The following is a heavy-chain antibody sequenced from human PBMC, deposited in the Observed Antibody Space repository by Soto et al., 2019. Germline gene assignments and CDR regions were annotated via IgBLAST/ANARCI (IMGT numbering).Heavy chain of an antibody. V-gene: IGHV3-21*01. Sequence: EVQLVESGGGLVKPGGSLRLSCAASGFTFSSYSMNWVRQAPGKGLEWVSSISSSSSYIYYADSVKGRFTISRNNAKNSLYLQMNSLRAEDTAVYYCARDLYSSSARYFDYWGQGTLVTVSS. J-gene: IGHJ4*02. CDR3: ARDLYSSSARYFDY. CDR1: GFTFSSYS. D-gene: IGHD6-6*01. CDR2: ISSSSSYI.